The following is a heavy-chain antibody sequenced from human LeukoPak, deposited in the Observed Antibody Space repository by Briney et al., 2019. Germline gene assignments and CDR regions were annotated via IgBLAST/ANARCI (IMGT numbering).Heavy chain of an antibody. CDR3: ATIAFIAAAGLFDY. CDR2: FDPEDGET. J-gene: IGHJ4*02. Sequence: ASVKVSCKVSGYTLNELSMHWVRQAPGKGLEWMGGFDPEDGETIYAQKFQGRVTMTEDTSTDTAYMELSSLRSEDTAVYYCATIAFIAAAGLFDYWGQGTLVTVSS. V-gene: IGHV1-24*01. D-gene: IGHD6-13*01. CDR1: GYTLNELS.